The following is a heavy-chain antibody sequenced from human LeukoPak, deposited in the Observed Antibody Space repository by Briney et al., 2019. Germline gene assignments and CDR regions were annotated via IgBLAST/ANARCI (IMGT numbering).Heavy chain of an antibody. CDR3: ARDFRYCSSTSCYALVSDWFDP. V-gene: IGHV1-2*02. Sequence: GASVKVSYKASGYTFTVYYMHWVGQAPGQGLEWMGWINPNSGGTNYAQKFQGRVTITRDTAISTAYMEVRRLRSDDTAVYYCARDFRYCSSTSCYALVSDWFDPWGQGTLVTVSS. D-gene: IGHD2-2*01. CDR1: GYTFTVYY. CDR2: INPNSGGT. J-gene: IGHJ5*02.